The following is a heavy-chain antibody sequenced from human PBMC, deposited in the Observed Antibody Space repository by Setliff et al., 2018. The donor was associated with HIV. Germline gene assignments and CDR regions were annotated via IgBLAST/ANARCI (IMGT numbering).Heavy chain of an antibody. V-gene: IGHV1-2*02. J-gene: IGHJ6*03. CDR3: ARVPVSNYYYYMDV. Sequence: ASVKVSCKASRYTFTDYYMHWVRQAPGQGLEWMGWINPNNGDTNYAQHFQGRVTMTTDISTNTAYMELRSLRSADSAVYYCARVPVSNYYYYMDVWGKGTTVTVSS. CDR2: INPNNGDT. CDR1: RYTFTDYY.